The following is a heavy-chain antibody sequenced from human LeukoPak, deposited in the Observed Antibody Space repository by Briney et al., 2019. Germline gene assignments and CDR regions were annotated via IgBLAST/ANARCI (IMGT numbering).Heavy chain of an antibody. CDR3: AKDYSGSYYNLDY. CDR2: ISASIGYT. V-gene: IGHV3-23*01. D-gene: IGHD1-26*01. CDR1: GFTFSNFA. Sequence: GGSLRLSCAASGFTFSNFAMSWVRQAPGKGLEWVSTISASIGYTYYADSVKGRFTISRDNSKNTLYLQMNSLRAEDTAVYYCAKDYSGSYYNLDYWGQGTLVTVSS. J-gene: IGHJ4*02.